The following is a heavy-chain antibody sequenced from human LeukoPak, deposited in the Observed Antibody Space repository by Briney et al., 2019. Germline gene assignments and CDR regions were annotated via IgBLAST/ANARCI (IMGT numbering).Heavy chain of an antibody. D-gene: IGHD5-24*01. CDR1: GGSISSYY. J-gene: IGHJ4*02. CDR3: GRQDGYTIDY. Sequence: SETLSLTCTVSGGSISSYYWSWIRQPPGKGLEWIGYIYTSGSTNYNPSLKSRVTISVDTSKNQFSLKLSSVTAADTAVYYCGRQDGYTIDYWGQGTLVTVSS. CDR2: IYTSGST. V-gene: IGHV4-4*09.